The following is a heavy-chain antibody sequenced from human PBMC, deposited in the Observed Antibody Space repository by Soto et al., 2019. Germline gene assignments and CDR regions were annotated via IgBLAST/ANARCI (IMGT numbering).Heavy chain of an antibody. D-gene: IGHD6-13*01. V-gene: IGHV3-21*01. J-gene: IGHJ6*02. CDR1: GFTFSSYS. CDR3: ARDPNGRQQCYGMDV. Sequence: GGSLRLSCAASGFTFSSYSMNWVRQAPGKGLEWVSSISSSSSYIYYADSVKGRFTISRDNAKNSLYLQMNSLRAEDTAVYYCARDPNGRQQCYGMDVWGQGTTVTVSS. CDR2: ISSSSSYI.